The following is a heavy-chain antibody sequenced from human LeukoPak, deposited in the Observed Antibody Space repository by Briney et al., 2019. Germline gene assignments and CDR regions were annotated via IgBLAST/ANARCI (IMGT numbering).Heavy chain of an antibody. CDR1: GFTFSSYW. V-gene: IGHV3-7*01. Sequence: GGSLRLSCAASGFTFSSYWMSWVRQAPGKGLEWVANIKQDGSEKYYVDSVKGRFTISRDNAKNSQHLQMNSLRAEDTAVYYCARGLPTYYYDSSGSNFDYWGQGTLVTVSS. D-gene: IGHD3-22*01. CDR2: IKQDGSEK. CDR3: ARGLPTYYYDSSGSNFDY. J-gene: IGHJ4*02.